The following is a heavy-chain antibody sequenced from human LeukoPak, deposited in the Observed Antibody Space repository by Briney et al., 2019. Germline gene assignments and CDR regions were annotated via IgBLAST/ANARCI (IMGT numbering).Heavy chain of an antibody. D-gene: IGHD3-22*01. J-gene: IGHJ4*02. V-gene: IGHV4-59*01. Sequence: SETLSLTCTVSGGSISSYYWSWIRQPPGKGLEWIGYIYYSGSTNYNPSLKSRATISVDTSKNQFSLKLSSVTAANTAVYYCAREDYYDSSFDYWDQGTLVTVSS. CDR3: AREDYYDSSFDY. CDR1: GGSISSYY. CDR2: IYYSGST.